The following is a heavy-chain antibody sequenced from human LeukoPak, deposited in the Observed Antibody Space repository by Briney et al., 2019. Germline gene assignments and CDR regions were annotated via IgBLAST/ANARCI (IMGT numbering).Heavy chain of an antibody. D-gene: IGHD5-18*01. CDR1: GXSISSYY. Sequence: SETLSLTCTVSGXSISSYYWSWIRQPPGKGLEWIGYIYYSGSFNYNPSLKSRVTISADTSKKQFYMKLSSVTAADTAVYYCARSPDGYRYTYFDYWGQGTLVTVSS. CDR3: ARSPDGYRYTYFDY. CDR2: IYYSGSF. J-gene: IGHJ4*02. V-gene: IGHV4-59*01.